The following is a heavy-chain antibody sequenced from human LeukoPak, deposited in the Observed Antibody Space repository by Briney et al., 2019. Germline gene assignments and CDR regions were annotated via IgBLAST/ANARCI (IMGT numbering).Heavy chain of an antibody. D-gene: IGHD3-22*01. CDR3: ARGRLSYYDSSGDYYYYYGMDV. J-gene: IGHJ6*02. Sequence: ASVKVSCKASGYTFTGYYMHWVRQAPGQGLEWMGRIIPILGMTNYAQKFQGRVTITADKSTSTAYMELSSLRSEDTAVYYCARGRLSYYDSSGDYYYYYGMDVWGQGTTVTVSS. CDR1: GYTFTGYY. CDR2: IIPILGMT. V-gene: IGHV1-69*04.